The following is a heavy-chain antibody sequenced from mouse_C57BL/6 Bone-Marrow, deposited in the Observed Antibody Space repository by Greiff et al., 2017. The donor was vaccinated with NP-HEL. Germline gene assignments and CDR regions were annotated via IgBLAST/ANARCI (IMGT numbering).Heavy chain of an antibody. D-gene: IGHD2-4*01. Sequence: VQLQQPGTELVTPFSSFPLSFTSSFYTFTSYVIHWVKQRPGQGLEWIGNINPRNGGTNYNEKFKSKATLTVDKSSSTAYMQLSSLTSEDSAVYYCAEIYYDFAYWGQGTLVTVSA. CDR3: AEIYYDFAY. CDR1: FYTFTSYV. CDR2: INPRNGGT. J-gene: IGHJ3*01. V-gene: IGHV1-53*01.